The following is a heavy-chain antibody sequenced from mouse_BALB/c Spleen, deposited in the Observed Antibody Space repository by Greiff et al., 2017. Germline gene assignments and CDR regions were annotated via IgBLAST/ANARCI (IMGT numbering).Heavy chain of an antibody. J-gene: IGHJ4*01. D-gene: IGHD1-1*01. CDR1: GYSITSGYY. CDR3: ASPNYYGSSSYYAMDY. Sequence: EVKLMESGPGLVKPSQSLSLTCSVTGYSITSGYYWNWIRQFPGNKLEWMGYISYDGSNNYNPSLKNRISITRDTSKNQFFLKLNSVTTEDTATYYCASPNYYGSSSYYAMDYWGQGTSVTVSS. CDR2: ISYDGSN. V-gene: IGHV3-6*02.